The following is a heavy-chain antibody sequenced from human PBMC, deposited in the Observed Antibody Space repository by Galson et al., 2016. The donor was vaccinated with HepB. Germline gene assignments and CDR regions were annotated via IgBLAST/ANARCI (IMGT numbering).Heavy chain of an antibody. J-gene: IGHJ2*01. CDR1: GFTFGDYY. D-gene: IGHD1-1*01. Sequence: SLRLSCAASGFTFGDYYMAWIRQAPGKGLEWVSHISPSSAYLEYEDSVKGRFSISRDNANNSLYLQMNSLRVEDTAVYFCARGGTRGILDWYFDLWGRGTLVTVSS. V-gene: IGHV3-11*06. CDR2: ISPSSAYL. CDR3: ARGGTRGILDWYFDL.